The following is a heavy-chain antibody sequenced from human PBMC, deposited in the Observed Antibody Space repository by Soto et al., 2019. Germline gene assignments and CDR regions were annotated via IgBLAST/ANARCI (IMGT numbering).Heavy chain of an antibody. CDR3: ARGALTTLAYYYGMDV. V-gene: IGHV1-69*13. CDR2: IIPIFGTT. Sequence: ASVKVSCKASGGTFSSYTMSWVRQAPGQGLEWMGGIIPIFGTTTYAHKFQGRVTITADESTNTVYMELSSLRGEDTAVYYCARGALTTLAYYYGMDVWGQGTTVTVSS. CDR1: GGTFSSYT. D-gene: IGHD4-4*01. J-gene: IGHJ6*02.